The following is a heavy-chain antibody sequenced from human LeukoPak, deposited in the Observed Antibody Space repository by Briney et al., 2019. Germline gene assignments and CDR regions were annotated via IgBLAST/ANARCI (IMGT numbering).Heavy chain of an antibody. J-gene: IGHJ6*02. CDR2: ISLSGST. V-gene: IGHV4-34*01. CDR1: GGSFSDYY. Sequence: SETLSLTCAVYGGSFSDYYWSWIRQPPGKGLEWIGEISLSGSTNYNPSLKSRVTMSVDTSKSQVSLKVSSVTAADTSVYYRASGNFYNGMDVWGQGTTVTVSS. CDR3: ASGNFYNGMDV.